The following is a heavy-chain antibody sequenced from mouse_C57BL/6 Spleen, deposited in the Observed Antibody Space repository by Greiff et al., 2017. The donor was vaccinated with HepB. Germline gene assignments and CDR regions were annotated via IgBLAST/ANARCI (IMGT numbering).Heavy chain of an antibody. Sequence: QVQLQQSGPELVKPGDSVKISCKASGYAFSSSWMNWVKQRPGKGLEWIGRIYPGDGDTNYNGKFKGKATLTADKSSSTAYMQLSSLTSEDSAVYFCARWRGDYAMDYWGQGTSVTVSS. CDR1: GYAFSSSW. CDR3: ARWRGDYAMDY. J-gene: IGHJ4*01. CDR2: IYPGDGDT. V-gene: IGHV1-82*01.